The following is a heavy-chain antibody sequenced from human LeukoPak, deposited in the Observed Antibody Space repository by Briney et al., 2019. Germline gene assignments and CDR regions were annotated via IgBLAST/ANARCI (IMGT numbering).Heavy chain of an antibody. Sequence: GGSLRLSCAASGFTFSSYAMSWVRQAPGKGLEWVSAISGSGGSTYYADSVKGRFTTSRDNSKNTLYLQMNSLRAEDTAVYYCAKGSSGWLGNYYYGMDVWGQGTTVTVSS. CDR1: GFTFSSYA. CDR3: AKGSSGWLGNYYYGMDV. CDR2: ISGSGGST. D-gene: IGHD6-19*01. V-gene: IGHV3-23*01. J-gene: IGHJ6*02.